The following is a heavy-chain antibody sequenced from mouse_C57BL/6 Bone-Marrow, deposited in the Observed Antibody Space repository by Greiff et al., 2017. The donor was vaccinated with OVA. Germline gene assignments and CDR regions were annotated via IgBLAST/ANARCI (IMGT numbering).Heavy chain of an antibody. CDR3: APLTTVVARDY. J-gene: IGHJ2*01. Sequence: VQLKQSGAELVRPGTSVKMSCQASGYTFPNYWLGWAKQRPGHGLEWIGDIYPGGGYTNYNEKFKGKATLTADKSSSTSYMQFSSLTSEDSAIYYCAPLTTVVARDYWGQGTTLTVSS. CDR2: IYPGGGYT. V-gene: IGHV1-63*01. CDR1: GYTFPNYW. D-gene: IGHD1-1*01.